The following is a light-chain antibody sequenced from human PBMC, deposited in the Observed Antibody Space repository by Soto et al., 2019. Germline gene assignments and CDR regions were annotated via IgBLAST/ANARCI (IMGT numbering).Light chain of an antibody. J-gene: IGLJ1*01. Sequence: VLTQPPSVXGAPGQRVTISCTGSSSNFGAGYDVHWYQQLPGTAPKLLIYGNSNRPSGVPDRFSGSKSGTSASLAITGLQAEDEADYYCQSYDSSLSGVFGTGTKVTVL. V-gene: IGLV1-40*01. CDR3: QSYDSSLSGV. CDR1: SSNFGAGYD. CDR2: GNS.